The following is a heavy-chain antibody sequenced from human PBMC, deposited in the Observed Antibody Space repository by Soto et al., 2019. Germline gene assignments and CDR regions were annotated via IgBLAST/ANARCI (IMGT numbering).Heavy chain of an antibody. D-gene: IGHD2-8*01. CDR1: GFTFGDYY. CDR2: ISSSGSTI. V-gene: IGHV3-11*01. J-gene: IGHJ3*02. Sequence: GSLRLSCAASGFTFGDYYMSWIRQAPGKGLEWVSYISSSGSTIYYADSVKGRFTISRDNAKNSLYLQMNSLRAEDTAVYYCARLGSTDIVLMVYARTTDDAFDIWGQGTMVTVSS. CDR3: ARLGSTDIVLMVYARTTDDAFDI.